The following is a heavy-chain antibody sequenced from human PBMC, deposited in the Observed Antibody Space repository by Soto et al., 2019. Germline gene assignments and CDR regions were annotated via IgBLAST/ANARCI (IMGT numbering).Heavy chain of an antibody. J-gene: IGHJ6*02. V-gene: IGHV1-18*01. CDR1: GYTFTTYG. Sequence: QVQLVQSGAEVKKPGASVKVSCKASGYTFTTYGINWVRQAPGQGLEWMAWISVYNGNTNYAQNLQVRVTITTDTRTGTAYMGMRRLTSDDTTVYYCARGWGPVATASYYYQYLFDLWGQATTVTVSS. CDR2: ISVYNGNT. D-gene: IGHD2-15*01. CDR3: ARGWGPVATASYYYQYLFDL.